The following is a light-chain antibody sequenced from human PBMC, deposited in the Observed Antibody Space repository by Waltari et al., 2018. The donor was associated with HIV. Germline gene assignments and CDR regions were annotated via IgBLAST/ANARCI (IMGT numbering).Light chain of an antibody. CDR1: RSNIGDNY. Sequence: QSVVTQPPSASGTPGPRVTIACSGTRSNIGDNYVYWYQQFPGTTPKLLIQMNDRRPSGVPDRFPGSKSGTSAALAISGLRSEDEADYYCATWDNSLSVWVFGGGSKLTVL. CDR2: MND. J-gene: IGLJ3*02. V-gene: IGLV1-47*01. CDR3: ATWDNSLSVWV.